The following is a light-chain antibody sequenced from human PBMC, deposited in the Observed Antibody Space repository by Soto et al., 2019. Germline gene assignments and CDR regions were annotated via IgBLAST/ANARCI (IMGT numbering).Light chain of an antibody. V-gene: IGLV1-44*01. Sequence: QSVLTQPPSASGTPGQRVTISCSGSSSSIGSNAVNWYQHIPGTAPKLLIYSNNQRPSGVPDRFSGSKSGTSASLTISGLQSEDEADYYCAAWDGSLSVVLVGGGTKLTVL. J-gene: IGLJ2*01. CDR1: SSSIGSNA. CDR2: SNN. CDR3: AAWDGSLSVVL.